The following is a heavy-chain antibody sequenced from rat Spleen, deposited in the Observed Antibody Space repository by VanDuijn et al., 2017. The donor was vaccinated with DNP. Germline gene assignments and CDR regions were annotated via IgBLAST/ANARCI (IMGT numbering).Heavy chain of an antibody. CDR2: IRSGGST. CDR1: GFSLTDYS. D-gene: IGHD1-3*01. J-gene: IGHJ4*01. V-gene: IGHV2-19*01. CDR3: ASTLVNYGTYGYYAMDA. Sequence: QVQLKESGPGLVQPSQTLSLTCTVSGFSLTDYSVHWVRQPPGKGLEWMGRIRSGGSTDYNSALKSRLIITRDTSKSQVFLKMNSLQTEDTATYYCASTLVNYGTYGYYAMDAWGQGTSVTVSS.